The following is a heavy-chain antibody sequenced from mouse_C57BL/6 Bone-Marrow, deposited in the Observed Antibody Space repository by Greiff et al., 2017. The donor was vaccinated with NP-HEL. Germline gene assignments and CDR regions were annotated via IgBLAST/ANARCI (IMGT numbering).Heavy chain of an antibody. CDR1: GYTFTSYD. J-gene: IGHJ1*03. Sequence: QVQLQQSGPELVKPGASVKLSCKASGYTFTSYDINWVKQRPGQGLEWIGWIYPRDGSNKYNEKFKGKATLTVDTSSSTAYMELHSLTSEDSAVYFCARGDGYYGYFDVWGTGTTVTVSS. V-gene: IGHV1-85*01. CDR3: ARGDGYYGYFDV. CDR2: IYPRDGSN. D-gene: IGHD2-3*01.